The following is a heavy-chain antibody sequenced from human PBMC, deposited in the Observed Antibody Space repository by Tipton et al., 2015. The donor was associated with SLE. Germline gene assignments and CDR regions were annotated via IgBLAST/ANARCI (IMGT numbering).Heavy chain of an antibody. J-gene: IGHJ3*02. V-gene: IGHV4-31*03. CDR1: GGSISSGGYY. CDR2: IYYSGST. Sequence: TLSLTCTVSGGSISSGGYYWSWIRQHPGKGLEWIGYIYYSGSTYYNPSLKSRVTISVDTSKNQFSLKLSSVTAADTAVYYCARHPPYIVVVVAATPGAFDIWGQGTMVTVSS. CDR3: ARHPPYIVVVVAATPGAFDI. D-gene: IGHD2-15*01.